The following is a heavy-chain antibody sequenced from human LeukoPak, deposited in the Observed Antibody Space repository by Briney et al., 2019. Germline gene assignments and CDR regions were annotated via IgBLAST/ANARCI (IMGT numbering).Heavy chain of an antibody. D-gene: IGHD5-18*01. Sequence: VASVKVSCTASGYIFTSYYIHWVRQAPGQGLEWMGLINPSGGRTNYAQKFQGRVTMTRDMSTSTVYMELSSLRSEDTAMYYCTRALPHRRLMDTTMEQHWFDPWGQGTLVTVSS. CDR3: TRALPHRRLMDTTMEQHWFDP. CDR1: GYIFTSYY. J-gene: IGHJ5*02. V-gene: IGHV1-46*01. CDR2: INPSGGRT.